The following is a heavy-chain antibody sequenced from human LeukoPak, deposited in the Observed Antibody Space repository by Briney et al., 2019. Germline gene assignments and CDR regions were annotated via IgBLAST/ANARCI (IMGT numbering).Heavy chain of an antibody. CDR3: AREGAPQGYWYFDL. CDR1: GGTFSSYA. Sequence: ASVKVSCMASGGTFSSYAISWVRQAPGQGLEWMGGIIPIFGTANYAQKFQGRVTITADESTSTAYMELSSLRSEDTAVYYCAREGAPQGYWYFDLWGRGTLVTVSS. J-gene: IGHJ2*01. D-gene: IGHD4/OR15-4a*01. CDR2: IIPIFGTA. V-gene: IGHV1-69*13.